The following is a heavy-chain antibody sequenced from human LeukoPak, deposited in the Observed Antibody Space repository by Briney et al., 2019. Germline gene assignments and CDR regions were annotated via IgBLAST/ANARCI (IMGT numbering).Heavy chain of an antibody. CDR2: LPYDGSYN. CDR1: GASLSSYG. D-gene: IGHD6-19*01. V-gene: IGHV3-30*02. CDR3: AAAGLGVAHWFDP. Sequence: GGSLRLSCVMSGASLSSYGMHWVRQAPGKGLEWLAWLPYDGSYNSTAASLRGRFAISKDITKNTVYLDMDSLTPEDTAVYYCAAAGLGVAHWFDPWGQGTLITVSS. J-gene: IGHJ5*02.